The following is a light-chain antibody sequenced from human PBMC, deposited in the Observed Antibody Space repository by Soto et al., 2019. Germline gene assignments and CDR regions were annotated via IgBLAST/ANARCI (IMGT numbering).Light chain of an antibody. CDR3: SSYTTSSTRV. CDR2: AVT. CDR1: SSGVGIYNY. V-gene: IGLV2-14*01. Sequence: QSVLTQPASVSGSAGQSIAISGTGSSSGVGIYNYVSWYQQHPGKVPQLIIYAVTSRPSGVSIRFSGSESGNTASLTISGLQREDEAEYYCSSYTTSSTRVFGTVTKVTLL. J-gene: IGLJ1*01.